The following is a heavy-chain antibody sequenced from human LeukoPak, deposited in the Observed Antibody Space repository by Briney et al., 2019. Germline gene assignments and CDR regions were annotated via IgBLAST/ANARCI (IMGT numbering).Heavy chain of an antibody. D-gene: IGHD3-10*01. Sequence: SETLSLTCTVSGGSISSSSYYWGWIRQPPGKGLEWIGSIYYSGSTNYNPSLKSRVTISVDTSKNQFSLKLSSVTAADTAVYYCAVEVRESVSLINGDCWGQGTLVTVSS. V-gene: IGHV4-39*07. J-gene: IGHJ4*02. CDR1: GGSISSSSYY. CDR2: IYYSGST. CDR3: AVEVRESVSLINGDC.